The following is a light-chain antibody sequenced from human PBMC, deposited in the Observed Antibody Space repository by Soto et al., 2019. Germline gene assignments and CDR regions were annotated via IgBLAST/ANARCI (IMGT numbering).Light chain of an antibody. CDR2: AAS. V-gene: IGKV1-39*01. Sequence: DIQMTQSPSSLSASVGDRVIITCRASHSITRFLNWYQQKPGKAPKLLIYAASSLQSGVPSRFSGSGSGTDFTLTISSLQPEDFATYYCQQSYSTPPTCGQGKRRGIK. CDR3: QQSYSTPPT. J-gene: IGKJ5*01. CDR1: HSITRF.